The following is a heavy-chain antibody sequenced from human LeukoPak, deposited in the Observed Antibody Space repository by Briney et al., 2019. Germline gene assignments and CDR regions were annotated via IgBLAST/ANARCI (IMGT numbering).Heavy chain of an antibody. CDR1: GGSISSYY. CDR3: AKDKFFQVEYNCFDP. V-gene: IGHV4-59*01. CDR2: IYYSGST. J-gene: IGHJ5*02. Sequence: SETLSLTCTVSGGSISSYYWSWIRQPPGKGLEWIGYIYYSGSTNYNPSLKSRVTISVDTSKNQFSLKLSSVTAADTALYYCAKDKFFQVEYNCFDPWGQGTLVTVSS.